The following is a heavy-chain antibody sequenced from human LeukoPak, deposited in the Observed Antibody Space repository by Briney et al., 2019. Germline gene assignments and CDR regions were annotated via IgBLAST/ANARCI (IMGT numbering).Heavy chain of an antibody. V-gene: IGHV3-30*02. CDR1: GFTFITYG. CDR3: AKDGGQWLVPNWGYYFDY. Sequence: GGSLRLSCAASGFTFITYGMHWVRQAPGKGLEWVAFIRYDGSNKYYADSVKGRFTISRDNSKNTLYLQMNSLRAEDTAVYYCAKDGGQWLVPNWGYYFDYWGQGTLVTVSS. CDR2: IRYDGSNK. J-gene: IGHJ4*02. D-gene: IGHD6-19*01.